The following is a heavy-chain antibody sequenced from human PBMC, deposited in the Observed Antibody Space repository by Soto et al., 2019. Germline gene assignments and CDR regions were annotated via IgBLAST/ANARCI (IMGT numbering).Heavy chain of an antibody. Sequence: QITLKESGPTLVKPTQTLTLTCTFSGFSLSPSGVAVGWIRQPPGKALEWLALIYWDDDKRYSPSLKSRLTITKDTSKNQVVLTMTNMDPVDTATYYCAHSPERGRGYNYGEAFVYWGQGTLVTVSS. CDR3: AHSPERGRGYNYGEAFVY. CDR1: GFSLSPSGVA. V-gene: IGHV2-5*02. J-gene: IGHJ4*02. CDR2: IYWDDDK. D-gene: IGHD5-18*01.